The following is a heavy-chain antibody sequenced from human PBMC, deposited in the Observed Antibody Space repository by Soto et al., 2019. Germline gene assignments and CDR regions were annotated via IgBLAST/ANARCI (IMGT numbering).Heavy chain of an antibody. J-gene: IGHJ5*02. CDR3: ARNKGSNHNWFDP. D-gene: IGHD4-4*01. CDR2: IIPIFGTA. V-gene: IGHV1-69*13. CDR1: GGTFSSYA. Sequence: ASVKVSCKASGGTFSSYAISWVRQAPGQGLEWMGGIIPIFGTANYAQKFQGRVTITADESTSTAYMELSSLRSEDTAVYYCARNKGSNHNWFDPWGQGTLVTVSS.